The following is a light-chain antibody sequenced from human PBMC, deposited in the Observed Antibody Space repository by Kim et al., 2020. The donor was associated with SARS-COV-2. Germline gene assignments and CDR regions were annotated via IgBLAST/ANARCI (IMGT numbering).Light chain of an antibody. CDR1: SGRIATNY. J-gene: IGLJ7*01. CDR2: EDS. Sequence: GETVSISCTRSSGRIATNYVQWYLQRPGSAPPPVIFEDSERPSGVPGRFSGSIDSSSNSASLTISGLKPEDEADYYCQSYDADNVVFGGGTQLTVL. V-gene: IGLV6-57*03. CDR3: QSYDADNVV.